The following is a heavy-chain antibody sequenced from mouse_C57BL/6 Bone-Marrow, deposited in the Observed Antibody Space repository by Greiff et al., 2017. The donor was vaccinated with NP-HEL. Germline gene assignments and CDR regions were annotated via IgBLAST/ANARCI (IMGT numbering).Heavy chain of an antibody. D-gene: IGHD2-5*01. V-gene: IGHV1-42*01. CDR2: INPSTGGT. J-gene: IGHJ2*01. CDR1: GYSFTGYY. Sequence: VQLQQSGPELVKPGASVKISCKASGYSFTGYYMNWVKQSPEKSLEWIGEINPSTGGTTYNQKFKAKATLTVDKSSSTAYMQLKSLTSEDSAVYYWARCLDYSNCDDWGQGTTLTVSS. CDR3: ARCLDYSNCDD.